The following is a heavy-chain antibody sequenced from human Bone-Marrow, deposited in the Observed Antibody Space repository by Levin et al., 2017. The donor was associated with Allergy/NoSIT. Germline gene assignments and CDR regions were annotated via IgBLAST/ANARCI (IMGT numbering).Heavy chain of an antibody. CDR3: ARGWFGELLSH. CDR1: GFPVSSTY. Sequence: LSLTCAASGFPVSSTYMSWVRQAPGKGPEWVSVIYSGGSTYYADSVKGRFTISRDNSKNTLYLQMNSLRAEDTAVYYCARGWFGELLSHWGQGTLVTVSS. V-gene: IGHV3-53*01. CDR2: IYSGGST. D-gene: IGHD3-10*01. J-gene: IGHJ4*02.